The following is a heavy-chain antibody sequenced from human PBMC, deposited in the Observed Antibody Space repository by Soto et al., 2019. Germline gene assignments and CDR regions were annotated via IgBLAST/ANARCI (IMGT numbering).Heavy chain of an antibody. J-gene: IGHJ6*02. D-gene: IGHD6-25*01. Sequence: QVQLVQSGAEVKKPGSSVKVSCKASGGTFSSYAISWVRQAPGQGLEWMGGIIPIFGTANYAQKFQGRVTITADESTSTAYMELSSLRSEDTAVYYCASTLGAATFASYYYYGMDVWGQGTTVTVSS. CDR2: IIPIFGTA. V-gene: IGHV1-69*01. CDR1: GGTFSSYA. CDR3: ASTLGAATFASYYYYGMDV.